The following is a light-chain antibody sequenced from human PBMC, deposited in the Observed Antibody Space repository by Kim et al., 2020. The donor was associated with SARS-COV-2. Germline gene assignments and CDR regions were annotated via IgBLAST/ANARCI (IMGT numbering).Light chain of an antibody. V-gene: IGKV3-20*01. J-gene: IGKJ4*01. CDR1: QSVSSGN. CDR2: GAS. Sequence: EIVLTQSPGTLSLSPGERATLSCRASQSVSSGNLAWYQQKPGQAPRLLIYGASSRATGIPDRFSGSGSGTDFTLTISRLEPEDFAVYYCQQYGSSPLTFGGGTKVDIK. CDR3: QQYGSSPLT.